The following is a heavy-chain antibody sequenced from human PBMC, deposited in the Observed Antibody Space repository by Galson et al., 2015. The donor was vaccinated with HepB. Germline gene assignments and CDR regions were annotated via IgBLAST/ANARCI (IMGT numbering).Heavy chain of an antibody. CDR1: GFTFSYYA. Sequence: SLRLSCAASGFTFSYYAMSWVRQAPGKGLEWVSAITPSGDNTYSADSMKGRFTISRDNSQNTLFLQMNGLRADDTAIYFCAKVFPEKTDGWYRQALYYVDSWGQGTRVTVSS. CDR3: AKVFPEKTDGWYRQALYYVDS. V-gene: IGHV3-23*01. CDR2: ITPSGDNT. D-gene: IGHD6-19*01. J-gene: IGHJ4*02.